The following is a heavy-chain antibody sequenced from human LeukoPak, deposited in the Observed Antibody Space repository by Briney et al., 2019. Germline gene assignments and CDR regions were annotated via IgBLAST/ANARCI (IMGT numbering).Heavy chain of an antibody. Sequence: GASLKVPCKASGYTFTSYDINWVRQATGQGLEWMGWMNPNSGNTGYAQKFQGRVTMTSNTSISTAYMELSSLRSEDTAVYYCARAGVTTGDYWGQGTLVTVSS. J-gene: IGHJ4*02. D-gene: IGHD4-17*01. CDR1: GYTFTSYD. CDR3: ARAGVTTGDY. V-gene: IGHV1-8*01. CDR2: MNPNSGNT.